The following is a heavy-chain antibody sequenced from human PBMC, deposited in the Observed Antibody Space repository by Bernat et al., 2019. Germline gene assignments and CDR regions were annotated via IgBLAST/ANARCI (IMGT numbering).Heavy chain of an antibody. J-gene: IGHJ4*02. Sequence: QLQLQESGPGLVKPSETLSLTCTVSGGSISSSSYCWGWIRQPPGKGLEWIGSIYYSGSTYYNPSLKSRVTISVDTSKNQFSLKLSSVTAADTAVYYCARTVTGTSTYFDYWGQGTLVTVSS. CDR2: IYYSGST. D-gene: IGHD1-7*01. CDR1: GGSISSSSYC. CDR3: ARTVTGTSTYFDY. V-gene: IGHV4-39*01.